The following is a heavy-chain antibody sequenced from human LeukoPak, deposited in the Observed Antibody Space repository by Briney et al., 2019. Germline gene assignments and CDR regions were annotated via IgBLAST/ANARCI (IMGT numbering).Heavy chain of an antibody. J-gene: IGHJ4*02. CDR2: IWYDGSNK. CDR3: AKAAYWDPYFDY. V-gene: IGHV3-33*06. Sequence: GGSLRLSCAASGFTFSSYGMHWVRQAPGKGLEWVAVIWYDGSNKYYADSVKGRFIISRDNSKNTLYLQMNSLRAEDTAVYYCAKAAYWDPYFDYWGQGTLVTVSS. CDR1: GFTFSSYG. D-gene: IGHD1-26*01.